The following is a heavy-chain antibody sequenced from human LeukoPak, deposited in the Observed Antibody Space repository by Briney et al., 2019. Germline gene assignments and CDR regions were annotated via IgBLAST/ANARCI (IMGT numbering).Heavy chain of an antibody. V-gene: IGHV1-69*13. J-gene: IGHJ3*02. Sequence: GASVKVSCKASGGTFSSYAISWVRQAPGQGLEWMGGIIPIFGTANYAQKFQGRVTITADESTSTAYMELSSLRSEDTAVYYCARERGGSSRDDAFDIWGQGTMVTVSS. CDR3: ARERGGSSRDDAFDI. D-gene: IGHD1-26*01. CDR2: IIPIFGTA. CDR1: GGTFSSYA.